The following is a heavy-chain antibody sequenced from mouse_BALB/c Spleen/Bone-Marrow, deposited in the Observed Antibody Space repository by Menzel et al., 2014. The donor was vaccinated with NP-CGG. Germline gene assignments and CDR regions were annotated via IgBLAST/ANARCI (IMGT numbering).Heavy chain of an antibody. J-gene: IGHJ4*01. D-gene: IGHD2-10*02. CDR2: IDPSDSES. V-gene: IGHV1-69*02. Sequence: VQLQQSGAELVKPGAPVKLSCKASGYTFTTYWMNWVKQRPGRGIEWIGKIDPSDSESHYSQKFKDKATLTVDKSSSTAYIQLSSLTSEDSAVYFCARSYGNYDAMDFWGQGTSVTVSS. CDR3: ARSYGNYDAMDF. CDR1: GYTFTTYW.